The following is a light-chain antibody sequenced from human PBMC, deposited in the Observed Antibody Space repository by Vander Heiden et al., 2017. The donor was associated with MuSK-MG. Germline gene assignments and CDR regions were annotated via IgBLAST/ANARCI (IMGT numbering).Light chain of an antibody. J-gene: IGLJ2*01. CDR2: DVT. CDR3: YSYTSSDTWV. Sequence: QSALTQSPSVSVSPGESINISCTGTSSDIGRYNYVCWYQQHPGNAPKLMIYDVTKRPSGVSDRFSGSKSGNTASLTISGLQAEDEADYYCYSYTSSDTWVFGGGTKITVL. CDR1: SSDIGRYNY. V-gene: IGLV2-14*03.